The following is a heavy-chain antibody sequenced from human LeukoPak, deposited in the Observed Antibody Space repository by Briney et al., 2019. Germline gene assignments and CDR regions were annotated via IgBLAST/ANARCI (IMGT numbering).Heavy chain of an antibody. CDR2: ISYDGSNK. D-gene: IGHD5-24*01. J-gene: IGHJ4*02. CDR1: GFTFSSYA. V-gene: IGHV3-30-3*01. CDR3: ARLEMASNY. Sequence: PGRSLRLSCAASGFTFSSYAMHWVRQAPGKGLEWVAVISYDGSNKYYADSVKGRFTISRDNSKNTLYLQMNSLRAGDTAVYYCARLEMASNYWGQGTPVTVSS.